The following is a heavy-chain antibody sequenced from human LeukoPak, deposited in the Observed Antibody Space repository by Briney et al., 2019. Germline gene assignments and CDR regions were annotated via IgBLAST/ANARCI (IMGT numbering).Heavy chain of an antibody. CDR3: ARVAELEPETFHFDY. Sequence: SETLSLTCTVSGGSLSSSSYYWGWIRQPPGKGLEWIGEINHSGSTNYNPSLKSRVTISVDTSKNQFSLKLSSVTAADTAVYYCARVAELEPETFHFDYWGQGTLVTVSS. CDR2: INHSGST. V-gene: IGHV4-39*07. CDR1: GGSLSSSSYY. J-gene: IGHJ4*02. D-gene: IGHD1-1*01.